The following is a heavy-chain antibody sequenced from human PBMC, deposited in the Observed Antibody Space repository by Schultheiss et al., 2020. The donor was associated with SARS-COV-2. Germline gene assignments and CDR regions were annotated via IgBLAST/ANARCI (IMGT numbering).Heavy chain of an antibody. CDR3: ARDRSAEPYDY. J-gene: IGHJ4*02. CDR2: IWYDGSNE. CDR1: GFTFSSYA. D-gene: IGHD1-26*01. V-gene: IGHV3-33*08. Sequence: GGSLRLSCAASGFTFSSYAMSWVRQAPGKGLEWVSLIWYDGSNEHYADSVKGRFTISRDNSKNTLYLQMNSLRADDTAIYYCARDRSAEPYDYWGQGALVTVAS.